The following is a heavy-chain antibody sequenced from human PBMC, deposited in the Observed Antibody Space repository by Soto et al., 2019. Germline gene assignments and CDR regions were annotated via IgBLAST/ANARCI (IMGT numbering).Heavy chain of an antibody. V-gene: IGHV1-69*10. CDR1: GGTFSSYA. CDR3: ARNPGTLAAADDY. Sequence: ASVNVSCKASGGTFSSYAISWVRQAPGQGLEWMGGIIPILGIANYAQKFQGRVTITADKSTSTAFMELSSLRSEDTAEYYCARNPGTLAAADDYWGQGTLVTVSS. J-gene: IGHJ4*02. CDR2: IIPILGIA. D-gene: IGHD6-13*01.